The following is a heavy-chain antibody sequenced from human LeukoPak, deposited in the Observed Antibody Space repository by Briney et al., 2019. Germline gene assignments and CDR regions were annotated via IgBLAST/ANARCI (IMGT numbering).Heavy chain of an antibody. J-gene: IGHJ4*02. CDR3: ATDPGYSYGLDY. CDR2: ISAYNGNT. CDR1: GYTFTSYG. D-gene: IGHD5-18*01. Sequence: GASVKVSCKASGYTFTSYGISWVRQAPGQGLEWMGWISAYNGNTNYAQKFQGRVTMTEDTSTDTAYMELSSLRSEDTAVYYCATDPGYSYGLDYWGQGTLVTVSS. V-gene: IGHV1-18*01.